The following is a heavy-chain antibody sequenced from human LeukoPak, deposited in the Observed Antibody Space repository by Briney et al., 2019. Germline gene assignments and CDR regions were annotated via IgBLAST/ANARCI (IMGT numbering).Heavy chain of an antibody. J-gene: IGHJ5*02. CDR3: ARQNTGSIFGVARGIPGWLDP. D-gene: IGHD3-3*01. Sequence: SETLSLTCTVSGGSISSSSYYWGWIRQPPGKGLEWIGSIYYSGSTYYNPSLKSRVTISVDTSKNQLSLKLSSVTAADTAVYYCARQNTGSIFGVARGIPGWLDPWGQGTLVTVSS. CDR2: IYYSGST. V-gene: IGHV4-39*01. CDR1: GGSISSSSYY.